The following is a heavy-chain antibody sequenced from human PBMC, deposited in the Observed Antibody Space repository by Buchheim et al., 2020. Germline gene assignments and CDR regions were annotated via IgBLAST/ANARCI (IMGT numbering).Heavy chain of an antibody. D-gene: IGHD3-3*01. J-gene: IGHJ6*02. CDR2: INHSGST. V-gene: IGHV4-39*07. CDR1: GGSISSSSYY. CDR3: ARVCDFWSVWEPLYGMDV. Sequence: QLQLQESGPGLVKPSETLSLTCTVSGGSISSSSYYWGWIRQPPGKGLEWIGEINHSGSTNYNPSLKRRVTISVDTSKNQFSLKLSSVTAADTAVYYCARVCDFWSVWEPLYGMDVWGQGTT.